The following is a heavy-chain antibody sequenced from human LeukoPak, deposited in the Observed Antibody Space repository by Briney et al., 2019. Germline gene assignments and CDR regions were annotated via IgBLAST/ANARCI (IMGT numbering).Heavy chain of an antibody. CDR1: GGSFSGYY. Sequence: SETLSLTCAVYGGSFSGYYWSWIRQPPGKGLEWIGEINHSGSTNYNPSLKSRVTISVDTSKNQFSLKLSSVTAADTAVYYCARHIYSSSWYRLAPWGQGTLVTVSS. CDR2: INHSGST. V-gene: IGHV4-34*01. J-gene: IGHJ5*02. D-gene: IGHD6-13*01. CDR3: ARHIYSSSWYRLAP.